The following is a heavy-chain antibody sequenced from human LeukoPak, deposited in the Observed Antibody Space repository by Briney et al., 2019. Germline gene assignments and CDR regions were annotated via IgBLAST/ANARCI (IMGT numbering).Heavy chain of an antibody. CDR2: INPSGGST. Sequence: ASVKVSCKASGYTFTSYYMHWVRQAPGQGLEWMGIINPSGGSTSYAQKFQGRVTMTRDTSTSTVYMELSSLRSEDTAVYYCARAGSMVRGVIDWYFDLWGRGTLVTVPS. J-gene: IGHJ2*01. CDR3: ARAGSMVRGVIDWYFDL. CDR1: GYTFTSYY. D-gene: IGHD3-10*01. V-gene: IGHV1-46*03.